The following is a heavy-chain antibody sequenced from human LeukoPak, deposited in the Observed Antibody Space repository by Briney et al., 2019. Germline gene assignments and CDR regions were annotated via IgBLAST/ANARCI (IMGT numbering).Heavy chain of an antibody. J-gene: IGHJ6*02. V-gene: IGHV3-23*01. D-gene: IGHD2-2*01. CDR1: GFTFSNYV. Sequence: GGSLRLSCATSGFTFSNYVMTWVRQAPGKGLECVSAITGSGSNTYYGDSVKGRFTISRDNSKNTLYLQMKSLRGEDTAVYYCARDGPAAIWAGYYYGMDVWGQGTTVTVSS. CDR2: ITGSGSNT. CDR3: ARDGPAAIWAGYYYGMDV.